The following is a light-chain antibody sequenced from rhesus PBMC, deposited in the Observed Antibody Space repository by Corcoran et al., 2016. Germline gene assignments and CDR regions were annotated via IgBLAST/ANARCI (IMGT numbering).Light chain of an antibody. Sequence: DIQMTQSPSSLSASVGDTVTITCRASQSISSWLDWYQQKPGKAPKPLIYKASSLQSGVPSRFSGSGSWTDFTLTISSLQPEDFATYYCLQYSSSPWTFGQGTKVEIK. CDR1: QSISSW. CDR3: LQYSSSPWT. CDR2: KAS. V-gene: IGKV1-22*01. J-gene: IGKJ1*01.